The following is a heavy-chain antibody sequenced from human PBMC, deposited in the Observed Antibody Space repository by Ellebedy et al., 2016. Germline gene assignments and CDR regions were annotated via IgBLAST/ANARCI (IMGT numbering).Heavy chain of an antibody. CDR3: ARINPHSYHYYGSGSYYY. CDR1: GGSFSGYY. J-gene: IGHJ4*02. V-gene: IGHV4-34*01. Sequence: SETLSLTXAVYGGSFSGYYWSWIRQPPGKGLEWIGEINHSGSTNYNPSLKSRVTISVDTSKNQFSLKLSSVTAADTAVYYCARINPHSYHYYGSGSYYYWGQGTLVTVSS. CDR2: INHSGST. D-gene: IGHD3-10*01.